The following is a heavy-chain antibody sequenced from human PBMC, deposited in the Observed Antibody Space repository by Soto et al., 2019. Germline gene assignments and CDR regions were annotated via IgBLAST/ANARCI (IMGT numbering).Heavy chain of an antibody. CDR3: ARDDYDILTDYSYYYGMDV. CDR1: GYTFTTYG. J-gene: IGHJ6*02. Sequence: QVQLVQSGAEVKKPGASVKVSCKASGYTFTTYGISWVRQAPGQGLEWMGWISGYNGNTNYAQKLQGRVTMTTDTSTSTAYMELRSLRSDDTAVYYCARDDYDILTDYSYYYGMDVWGQGTTVTVSS. V-gene: IGHV1-18*04. CDR2: ISGYNGNT. D-gene: IGHD3-9*01.